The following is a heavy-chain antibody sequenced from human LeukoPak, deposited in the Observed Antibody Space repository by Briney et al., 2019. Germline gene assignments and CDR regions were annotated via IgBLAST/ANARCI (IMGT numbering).Heavy chain of an antibody. D-gene: IGHD3-22*01. V-gene: IGHV1-18*01. J-gene: IGHJ4*02. CDR1: GYTFTSYG. CDR2: ISAYNGNT. Sequence: ASVKVSCKASGYTFTSYGICWVRQAPGQGLEWMGWISAYNGNTNYAQKLQGRVTMTTDTSTSTAYMELRSLRSDDTAVYYCARMTMIVVASINPLDYWGQGTLVTVSS. CDR3: ARMTMIVVASINPLDY.